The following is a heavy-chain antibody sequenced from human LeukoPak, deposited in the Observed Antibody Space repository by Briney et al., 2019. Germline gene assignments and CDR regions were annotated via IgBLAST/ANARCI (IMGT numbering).Heavy chain of an antibody. CDR1: GFTFSSYS. Sequence: ETGGSLRLSCAASGFTFSSYSMNWVRQAPGKGLEWVSAISGSGGSTYYADSVKGRFTISRDNSKNTLYLQMNSLRAEDTAVYYCARASFAEWELLDYWGQGTLVTVSS. J-gene: IGHJ4*02. D-gene: IGHD1-26*01. CDR3: ARASFAEWELLDY. CDR2: ISGSGGST. V-gene: IGHV3-23*01.